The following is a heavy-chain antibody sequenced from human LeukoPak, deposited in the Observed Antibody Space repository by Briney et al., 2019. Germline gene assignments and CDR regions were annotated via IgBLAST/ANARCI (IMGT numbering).Heavy chain of an antibody. J-gene: IGHJ4*02. CDR1: GYTFTGYY. V-gene: IGHV1-2*02. D-gene: IGHD3-10*01. Sequence: ASVKVSCKASGYTFTGYYMHWVRQAPGQGLEWMGWINPDSGGTKYAQKFQGRLTMTRDTSIFTVYMELTSLTSDDTAVYYCTRLTPGRGDTDYWGQGALVTVSS. CDR3: TRLTPGRGDTDY. CDR2: INPDSGGT.